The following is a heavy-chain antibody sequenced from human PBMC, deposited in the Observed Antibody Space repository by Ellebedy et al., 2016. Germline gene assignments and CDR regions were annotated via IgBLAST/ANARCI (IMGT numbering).Heavy chain of an antibody. J-gene: IGHJ4*02. Sequence: GGSLRLSXTASGFNLNTYFMSWVRQTPGKGLEWVSTISAGSDTTRFADSVKGRFTISRDSSKNTVYLRMNNLRAEDTAVYYCRQGHYADLWGQGTLVTVSS. CDR1: GFNLNTYF. D-gene: IGHD4-17*01. V-gene: IGHV3-23*01. CDR3: RQGHYADL. CDR2: ISAGSDTT.